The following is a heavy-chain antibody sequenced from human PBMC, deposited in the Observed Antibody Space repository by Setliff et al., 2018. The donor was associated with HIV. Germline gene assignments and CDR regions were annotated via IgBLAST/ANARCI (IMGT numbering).Heavy chain of an antibody. Sequence: SETLSLTCTVSGGSISGHYWSWIRQPPGRGLEWIGYIYSSGSTNFNPPLQSRVTISVDTSKNQFSLKLSSVTAADTAVYYCARHSGVASPNWFDPWGQGTLVT. J-gene: IGHJ5*02. D-gene: IGHD3-10*01. CDR1: GGSISGHY. CDR3: ARHSGVASPNWFDP. CDR2: IYSSGST. V-gene: IGHV4-4*09.